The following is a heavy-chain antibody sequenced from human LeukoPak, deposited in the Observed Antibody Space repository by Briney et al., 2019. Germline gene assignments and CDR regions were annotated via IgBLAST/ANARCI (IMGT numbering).Heavy chain of an antibody. CDR3: ARENRIAVADDAFDI. J-gene: IGHJ3*02. D-gene: IGHD6-19*01. V-gene: IGHV3-11*01. CDR1: GFTFSDYY. Sequence: GGSLRLSCAASGFTFSDYYMSWIRQAPGKELEWVSYISSSGSTIYYADSVKGRFTISRDNAKNSLFLQLNSLRAEDTAVYYCARENRIAVADDAFDIRGQGTMVTVSS. CDR2: ISSSGSTI.